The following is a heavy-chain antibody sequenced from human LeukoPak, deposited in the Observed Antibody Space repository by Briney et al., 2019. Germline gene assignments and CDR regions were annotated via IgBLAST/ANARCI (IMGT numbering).Heavy chain of an antibody. CDR3: ARFARYQLPLDY. D-gene: IGHD2-2*01. Sequence: PSQTLSLTCTVSGGSISSGGYYWSWIRQHPGKGLEWIGYIYYSGSTYYNPSLKSRVTISVDTSKNQFSLKLSSVTAADTAVYYCARFARYQLPLDYWGQGTLVTVSS. CDR2: IYYSGST. J-gene: IGHJ4*02. V-gene: IGHV4-31*03. CDR1: GGSISSGGYY.